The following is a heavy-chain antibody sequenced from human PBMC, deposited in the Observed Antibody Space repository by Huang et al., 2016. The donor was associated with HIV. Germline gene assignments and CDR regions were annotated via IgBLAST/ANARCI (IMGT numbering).Heavy chain of an antibody. CDR3: ARDATKNPRGWFDP. D-gene: IGHD3-10*01. Sequence: QVHLQQWGAGLLKSAETLSLTCAVYGGSLSGYYWSWLRQTPGKGLEWIGEINHLGSHNYNPCRKSRVSISMDGSKKQFSLKVRSISDADTAVYFCARDATKNPRGWFDPWGQGTLVTVSS. CDR1: GGSLSGYY. V-gene: IGHV4-34*02. J-gene: IGHJ5*02. CDR2: INHLGSH.